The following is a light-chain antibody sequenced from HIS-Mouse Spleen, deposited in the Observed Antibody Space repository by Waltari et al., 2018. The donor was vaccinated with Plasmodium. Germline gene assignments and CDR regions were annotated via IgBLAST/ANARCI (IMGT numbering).Light chain of an antibody. Sequence: QSVLTQPPSASGTPGQRVTISCSGSSSNIGSNPVNCYQQLPGTAPKLLIYSNNQRPSWVPDRFSGSKSGTSASLAISGLQSEDEADYYCAAWDDSLNGRVFGGGTKLTVL. V-gene: IGLV1-44*01. CDR2: SNN. CDR1: SSNIGSNP. CDR3: AAWDDSLNGRV. J-gene: IGLJ3*02.